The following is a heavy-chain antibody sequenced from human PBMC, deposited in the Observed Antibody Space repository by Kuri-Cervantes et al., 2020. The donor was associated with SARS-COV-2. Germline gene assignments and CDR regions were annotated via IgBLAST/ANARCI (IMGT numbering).Heavy chain of an antibody. CDR1: GYTFTSYG. J-gene: IGHJ5*02. CDR3: ARDRVTPSSWTHYYESSGYDP. Sequence: ASVKVSCKASGYTFTSYGISWVRQAPGQGLEWMGWISAYNGNTNYAQKLQGRVTMTTDTSTSTAYMELRSLRSDDTAVYYCARDRVTPSSWTHYYESSGYDPWGQGTLVTVSS. CDR2: ISAYNGNT. V-gene: IGHV1-18*04. D-gene: IGHD3-22*01.